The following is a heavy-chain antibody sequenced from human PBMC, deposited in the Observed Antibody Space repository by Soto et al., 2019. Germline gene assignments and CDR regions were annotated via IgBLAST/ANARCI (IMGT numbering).Heavy chain of an antibody. CDR3: AREAAAGRNWFDP. D-gene: IGHD6-13*01. CDR2: INPIFGTA. Sequence: QVQLVQSGAEVKKPGSSVKVSCKASGDTFSSNAINWVRQAPGRGLEWMGGINPIFGTAKYAQKLQGRVTITADKSTSTAYMELSSLRSEDTAVYYCAREAAAGRNWFDPWGQGTLVTVSS. CDR1: GDTFSSNA. J-gene: IGHJ5*02. V-gene: IGHV1-69*06.